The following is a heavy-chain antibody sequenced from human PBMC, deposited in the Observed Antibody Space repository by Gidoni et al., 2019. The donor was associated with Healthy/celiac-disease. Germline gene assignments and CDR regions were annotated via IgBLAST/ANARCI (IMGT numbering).Heavy chain of an antibody. D-gene: IGHD6-19*01. CDR3: ASPVAGTPHYYYYGMDV. Sequence: FTISRDNSKNTLYLQMNSLRAEDTAVYYCASPVAGTPHYYYYGMDVWGQGTTVTVSS. V-gene: IGHV3-23*01. J-gene: IGHJ6*02.